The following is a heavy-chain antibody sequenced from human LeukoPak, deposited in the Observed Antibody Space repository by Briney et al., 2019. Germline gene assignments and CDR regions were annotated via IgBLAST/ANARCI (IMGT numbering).Heavy chain of an antibody. V-gene: IGHV1-2*02. CDR1: GYTFTSYY. CDR2: INPNSGGT. J-gene: IGHJ4*02. CDR3: ARESRVGATTRVPRPFDY. Sequence: ASVKVSCKASGYTFTSYYMHWVRQAPGQGLEWMGWINPNSGGTNYAQKFQGRVTMTRDTSISTAYMELSRLRSDDTAVYYCARESRVGATTRVPRPFDYWGQGTLVTVSS. D-gene: IGHD1-26*01.